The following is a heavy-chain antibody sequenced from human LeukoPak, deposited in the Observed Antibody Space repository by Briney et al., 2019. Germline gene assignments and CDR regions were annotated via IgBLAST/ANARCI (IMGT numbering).Heavy chain of an antibody. CDR3: ARGLPGARMPYHFAA. V-gene: IGHV4-31*03. Sequence: PSETLSLTCTVSGDSLSNGGYFWSWIRQHPGKGRELIGYIYYTGSTTYNPSLQSRVTISVDTSKNNFSLTLNPVTAADTAIDFCARGLPGARMPYHFAAWGQGTLVAVSS. J-gene: IGHJ4*02. CDR2: IYYTGST. D-gene: IGHD1-1*01. CDR1: GDSLSNGGYF.